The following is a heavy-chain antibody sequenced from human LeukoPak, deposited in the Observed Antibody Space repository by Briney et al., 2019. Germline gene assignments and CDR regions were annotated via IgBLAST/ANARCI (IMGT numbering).Heavy chain of an antibody. D-gene: IGHD5-12*01. CDR2: IIPIFGTA. CDR3: ARDGDIVATKEIYYYGMDV. Sequence: ASVKVSCKVSGYTLAELSMNWVRQAPGQGLEWMGGIIPIFGTANYAQKFQGRVTITADESTSTAYMELSSLRSEDTAVYYCARDGDIVATKEIYYYGMDVWGQGTTVTVSS. V-gene: IGHV1-69*13. CDR1: GYTLAELS. J-gene: IGHJ6*02.